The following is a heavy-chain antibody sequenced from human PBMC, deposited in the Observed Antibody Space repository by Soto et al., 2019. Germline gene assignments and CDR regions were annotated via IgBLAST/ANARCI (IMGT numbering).Heavy chain of an antibody. CDR1: GYTFTNYG. Sequence: ASVKVSCKASGYTFTNYGISWVRQAPGQGLEWMGWISPYNGYTNYAQKFQGRVTMTTDTSTSTAYMELRSLRSDDTAVYYCARYCSGGSCSHNWFDPWGQGTLVTVS. CDR3: ARYCSGGSCSHNWFDP. CDR2: ISPYNGYT. V-gene: IGHV1-18*01. D-gene: IGHD2-15*01. J-gene: IGHJ5*02.